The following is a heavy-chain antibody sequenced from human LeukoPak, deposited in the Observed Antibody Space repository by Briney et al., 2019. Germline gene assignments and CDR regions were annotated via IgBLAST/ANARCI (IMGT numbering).Heavy chain of an antibody. V-gene: IGHV3-23*01. Sequence: GGSLRLSCAASGFTFSTFAMIWVRHPPGKGLEWVSSIFPSGDEIHYADSVRGRLTISRDNSKSTLSLQMNRLRAEDTAMYYCATYRQVLLPFESWGQGTLVTVSS. CDR2: IFPSGDEI. CDR3: ATYRQVLLPFES. CDR1: GFTFSTFA. D-gene: IGHD2-8*02. J-gene: IGHJ4*02.